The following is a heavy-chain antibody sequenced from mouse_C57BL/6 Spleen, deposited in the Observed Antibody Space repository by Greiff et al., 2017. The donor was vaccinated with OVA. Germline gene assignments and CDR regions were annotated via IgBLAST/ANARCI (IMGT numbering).Heavy chain of an antibody. Sequence: EVQLVESGGGLVKPGGSLKLSCAASGFTFSSYTMSWVRQTPEKRLEWVATISGGGGNTYYPDSVKGRFTISRDNAKNTLYLQMSSLRSEDTALYYCARHPSMDYWGQGTSVTVSS. J-gene: IGHJ4*01. CDR3: ARHPSMDY. CDR2: ISGGGGNT. CDR1: GFTFSSYT. V-gene: IGHV5-9*01.